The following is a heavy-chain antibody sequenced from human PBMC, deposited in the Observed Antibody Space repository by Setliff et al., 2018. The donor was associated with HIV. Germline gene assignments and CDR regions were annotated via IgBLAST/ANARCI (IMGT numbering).Heavy chain of an antibody. CDR1: YGSISGHY. CDR2: VFHSRSA. V-gene: IGHV4-59*11. J-gene: IGHJ5*02. CDR3: ARDHVFGSRTGFDP. D-gene: IGHD3-10*01. Sequence: PSETLSLTCTVSYGSISGHYWSWVRQPPGKGLEWIGEVFHSRSANSNASLRSRVMISVDTSKNQFSLKLGAVTAADTAVYYCARDHVFGSRTGFDPWGPGILVTVSS.